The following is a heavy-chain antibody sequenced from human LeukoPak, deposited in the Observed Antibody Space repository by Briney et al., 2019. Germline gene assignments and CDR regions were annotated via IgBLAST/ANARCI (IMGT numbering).Heavy chain of an antibody. CDR1: GFTFSNYA. CDR2: ISSDGRDK. V-gene: IGHV3-30*04. Sequence: GGSLRLSCAASGFTFSNYAIHWVRQAPGKGLEWVAVISSDGRDKHYADSVKGRFTTSRDNSKNTLYLQMNSLRTEDTAIYYCARDLRKSADYYFDYWGQGSLVTVSS. CDR3: ARDLRKSADYYFDY. D-gene: IGHD2-21*02. J-gene: IGHJ4*02.